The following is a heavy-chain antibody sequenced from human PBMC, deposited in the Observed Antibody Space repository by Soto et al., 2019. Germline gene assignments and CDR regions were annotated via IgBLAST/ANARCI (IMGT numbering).Heavy chain of an antibody. CDR2: IYSGGST. CDR1: GFTVSSNY. Sequence: GSLRLSCAASGFTVSSNYMSWVRQAPGKGLEWVSVIYSGGSTYYADSVKGRFTISRDNSKNTLYLQMNSLRAEDTAVYYCARHSGYDYIDYWGQGTLVTVSS. V-gene: IGHV3-66*04. CDR3: ARHSGYDYIDY. J-gene: IGHJ4*02. D-gene: IGHD5-12*01.